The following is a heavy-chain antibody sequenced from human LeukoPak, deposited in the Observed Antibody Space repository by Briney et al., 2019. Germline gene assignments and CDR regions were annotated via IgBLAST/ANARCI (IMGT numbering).Heavy chain of an antibody. J-gene: IGHJ4*02. Sequence: GGSLRLSCAASGFTFSSYGMHWVRQAPGKGLEWVAFIRYDGSNKYYADSVKGRLTISRDNSKNTLYLQMNSLRAEDTAVYYCAKDRESRATASRAHFDYWGQGTLVTVSS. CDR3: AKDRESRATASRAHFDY. V-gene: IGHV3-30*02. CDR1: GFTFSSYG. CDR2: IRYDGSNK. D-gene: IGHD2-2*01.